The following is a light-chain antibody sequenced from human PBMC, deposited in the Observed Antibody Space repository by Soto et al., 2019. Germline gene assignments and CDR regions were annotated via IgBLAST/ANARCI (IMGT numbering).Light chain of an antibody. V-gene: IGLV2-23*02. CDR2: EVS. CDR1: SSDVGNYNL. CDR3: CSYAGSNYV. J-gene: IGLJ1*01. Sequence: QSVLTQPSSVSGSPGQSITISCTGTSSDVGNYNLVSWYQHHPGKAPKLMIYEVSKRPSGVSNRFSGSKSGDTASLTISGLQAEDEADYYCCSYAGSNYVFGTGTKVNVL.